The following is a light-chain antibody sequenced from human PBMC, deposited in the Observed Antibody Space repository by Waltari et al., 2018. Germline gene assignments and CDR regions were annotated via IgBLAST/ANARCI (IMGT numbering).Light chain of an antibody. CDR2: DGS. CDR3: SSYRCSSFYV. Sequence: QSALTQPASVSGSPGQSITISGTGTSSDVGGYNYVSWYQQHPGKAPKLMIYDGSKPPSGVSHRVSGSQSGDTASLSISGRQAEDEADYCGSSYRCSSFYVFGSGTKVAAL. J-gene: IGLJ1*01. CDR1: SSDVGGYNY. V-gene: IGLV2-14*01.